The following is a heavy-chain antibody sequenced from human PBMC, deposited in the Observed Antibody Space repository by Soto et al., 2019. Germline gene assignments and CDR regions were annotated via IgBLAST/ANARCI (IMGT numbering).Heavy chain of an antibody. Sequence: QVQLVQSATEVKKPGASVKVSCRASGYTFDIYAMNWVRRAPGQRLEWVGWINAGNGDTKYSEQFQGRVTITRDTSANTAYMELSSLRSEDTAVYYCARSGVLDCTSTSCAPYNWFDPWGQGTLIIVSS. CDR1: GYTFDIYA. V-gene: IGHV1-3*01. CDR2: INAGNGDT. D-gene: IGHD2-2*01. CDR3: ARSGVLDCTSTSCAPYNWFDP. J-gene: IGHJ5*02.